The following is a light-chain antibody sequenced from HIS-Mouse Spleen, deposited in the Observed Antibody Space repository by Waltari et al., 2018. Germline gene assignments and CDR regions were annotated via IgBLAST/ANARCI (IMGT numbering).Light chain of an antibody. J-gene: IGLJ3*02. CDR2: EGS. V-gene: IGLV2-23*01. CDR3: CSYAGSSTWV. Sequence: QSALTQPASVSGSPGHSITIPCTRTSSDVGSYNFFSWYQQHPGKAPKLMIYEGSKRPSGVSNRFSGSKSGNTASLTISGLQAEDEADYYCCSYAGSSTWVFGGGTKLTVL. CDR1: SSDVGSYNF.